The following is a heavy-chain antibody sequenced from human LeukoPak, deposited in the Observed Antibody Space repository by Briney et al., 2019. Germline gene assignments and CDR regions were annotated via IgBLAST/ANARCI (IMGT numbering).Heavy chain of an antibody. V-gene: IGHV1-69*05. Sequence: ASVKVSCKASGGTFSSYAISWVRQAPGQGLEWMGGIIPIFGTANYAQEFQGRVTITTDESTSTAYMELSSLRSEDTAVYYCARELYGSGSPFDYWGQGTLVTVSS. CDR2: IIPIFGTA. CDR3: ARELYGSGSPFDY. J-gene: IGHJ4*02. D-gene: IGHD3-10*01. CDR1: GGTFSSYA.